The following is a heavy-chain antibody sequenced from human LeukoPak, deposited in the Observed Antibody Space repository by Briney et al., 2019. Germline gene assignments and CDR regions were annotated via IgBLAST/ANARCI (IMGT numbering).Heavy chain of an antibody. D-gene: IGHD4-17*01. J-gene: IGHJ4*02. V-gene: IGHV1-69-2*01. CDR3: ATAYGLHYFDY. Sequence: ASVKVSCKASGYTFTDYYMHWVQQAPGKGLEWMGLVDPEDGEAIYAEKFQGRVTITADTSTDTAYMELSSLRSEDTAVYYCATAYGLHYFDYWGQGTLVTVSS. CDR1: GYTFTDYY. CDR2: VDPEDGEA.